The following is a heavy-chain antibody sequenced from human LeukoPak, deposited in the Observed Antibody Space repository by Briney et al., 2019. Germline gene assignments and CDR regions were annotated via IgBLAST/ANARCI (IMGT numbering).Heavy chain of an antibody. CDR1: GLTFDDYA. D-gene: IGHD3-22*01. CDR3: AKATDGYYDSSGYYYPFDY. J-gene: IGHJ4*02. V-gene: IGHV3-9*01. CDR2: ISWNSGSI. Sequence: PGRSLRLSCAASGLTFDDYAMHWVRQAPGKGLEWVSGISWNSGSIGYADSVKGRFTISRDNAKNSLYLQMNSLRAEDTALYYCAKATDGYYDSSGYYYPFDYWGQGTLVTVSS.